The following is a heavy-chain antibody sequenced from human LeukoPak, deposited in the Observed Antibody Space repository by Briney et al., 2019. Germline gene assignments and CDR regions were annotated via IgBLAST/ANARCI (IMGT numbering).Heavy chain of an antibody. CDR1: GGTFSSYA. J-gene: IGHJ6*03. D-gene: IGHD1-7*01. Sequence: RRASVKVSCKASGGTFSSYAISWVRQAPGQGLEWIGGIIPIFGTANYAQKFQGRVTITADKSTSTAYMELSSLRSEDTAVYYCASFSELGHSRTNYYYYYYMDVWGKGTTVTVSS. CDR2: IIPIFGTA. V-gene: IGHV1-69*06. CDR3: ASFSELGHSRTNYYYYYYMDV.